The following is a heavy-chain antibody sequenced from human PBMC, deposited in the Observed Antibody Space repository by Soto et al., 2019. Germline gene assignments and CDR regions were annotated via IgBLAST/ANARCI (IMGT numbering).Heavy chain of an antibody. Sequence: EVQLVESGGGLVQPDRSLRLSCTASGFTFDDYALHWVRQAPGKGLEWVSGITWNSDRVDYADSVKGRFTISRDNARNSLYLQMNSLRAEDTALYFCGKGLSIAAIDYWGQGTLVTVSS. CDR3: GKGLSIAAIDY. D-gene: IGHD6-13*01. J-gene: IGHJ4*02. V-gene: IGHV3-9*01. CDR1: GFTFDDYA. CDR2: ITWNSDRV.